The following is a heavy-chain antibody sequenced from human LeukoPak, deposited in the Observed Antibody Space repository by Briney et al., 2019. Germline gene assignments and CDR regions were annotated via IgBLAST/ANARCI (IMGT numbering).Heavy chain of an antibody. CDR2: IYYSGST. Sequence: SETLSLTCTVSGGSISSYYWSWIRQPPGKGLEWIGYIYYSGSTNYNPSLKSRVTISVDTSKNQFSLKLSSVTAADTAVYYCARGSVLLWFGELLPLGWFDPWGQGTLVTVSS. D-gene: IGHD3-10*01. V-gene: IGHV4-59*01. CDR3: ARGSVLLWFGELLPLGWFDP. J-gene: IGHJ5*02. CDR1: GGSISSYY.